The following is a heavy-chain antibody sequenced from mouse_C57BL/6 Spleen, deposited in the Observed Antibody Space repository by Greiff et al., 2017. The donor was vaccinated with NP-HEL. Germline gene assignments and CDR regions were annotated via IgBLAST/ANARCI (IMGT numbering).Heavy chain of an antibody. CDR2: INPSNGGT. CDR3: ARGDYDGGAWFAY. D-gene: IGHD2-4*01. J-gene: IGHJ3*01. CDR1: GYTFTSYW. V-gene: IGHV1-53*01. Sequence: QVQLQQPGTELVKPGASVKLSCKASGYTFTSYWMHWVKQRPGQGLEWIGNINPSNGGTNYNEKFKSKATLTVDKSSSTAYMQRSSLTSEDSAVYYCARGDYDGGAWFAYWGKGTLVTVSA.